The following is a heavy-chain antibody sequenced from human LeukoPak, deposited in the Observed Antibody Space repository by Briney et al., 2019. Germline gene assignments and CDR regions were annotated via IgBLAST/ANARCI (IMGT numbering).Heavy chain of an antibody. D-gene: IGHD3-9*01. Sequence: GGSLRLSCAASGFTFSSYAMSWVRQAPGKGLEWVSAISGSGGSTYYADSVKGRFTISRDNSKDTLYLQMNSLRAEDTAVYYCAKDWYGYFDWSYPRRWFDPWGQGTLVTVSS. CDR3: AKDWYGYFDWSYPRRWFDP. J-gene: IGHJ5*02. V-gene: IGHV3-23*01. CDR2: ISGSGGST. CDR1: GFTFSSYA.